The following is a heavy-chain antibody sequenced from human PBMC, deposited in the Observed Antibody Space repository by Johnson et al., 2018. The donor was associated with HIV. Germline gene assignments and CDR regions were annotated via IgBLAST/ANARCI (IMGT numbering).Heavy chain of an antibody. Sequence: VQLVESGGGLVQPGRSLRLSCAASGFTFSSYDMHWVRQATGKGLEWVSAIGTAGDTYYPGSVKGRFTISRENAKNSVYLQMNSLEAEATAVDYCAGAPEVRGVDAFDVGGQGTVVTVSS. J-gene: IGHJ3*01. CDR3: AGAPEVRGVDAFDV. CDR2: IGTAGDT. D-gene: IGHD3-10*01. CDR1: GFTFSSYD. V-gene: IGHV3-13*01.